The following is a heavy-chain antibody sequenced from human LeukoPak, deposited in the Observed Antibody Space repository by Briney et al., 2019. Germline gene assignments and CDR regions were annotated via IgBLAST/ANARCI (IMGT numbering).Heavy chain of an antibody. CDR1: GYSISSGYY. CDR3: ARIAVENDAFDI. D-gene: IGHD6-19*01. CDR2: IYHSGST. J-gene: IGHJ3*02. V-gene: IGHV4-38-2*02. Sequence: PSETLSLTCTVSGYSISSGYYWGWIWQPPGKGLEWIGSIYHSGSTYYNPSLKSRVTISVDTSKNQLSLKLSSVTAADTAVYYCARIAVENDAFDIWGQGTMVTVSS.